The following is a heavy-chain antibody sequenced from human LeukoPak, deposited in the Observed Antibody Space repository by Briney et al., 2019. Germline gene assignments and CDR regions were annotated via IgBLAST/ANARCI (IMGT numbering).Heavy chain of an antibody. J-gene: IGHJ4*02. Sequence: GGSLRLSCVASGFTFSSYGMHWVRQAPGKGLEWVAFISYDGSNENIADSVKGRFIISRDNSKNTLYLQMNSLRAEDTAVYYCAKGPAPRLGEFSYHALVDYWGQGTLVTVSS. D-gene: IGHD3-16*02. V-gene: IGHV3-30*18. CDR3: AKGPAPRLGEFSYHALVDY. CDR1: GFTFSSYG. CDR2: ISYDGSNE.